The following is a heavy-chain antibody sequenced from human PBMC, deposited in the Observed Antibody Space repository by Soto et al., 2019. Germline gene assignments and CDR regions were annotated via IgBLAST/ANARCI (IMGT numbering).Heavy chain of an antibody. CDR2: INPNSGGT. CDR1: GYTFTSYY. V-gene: IGHV1-2*04. J-gene: IGHJ6*02. D-gene: IGHD2-2*01. Sequence: GASVKVSCKASGYTFTSYYMHWVRQAPGQGLEWMGWINPNSGGTNYAQKFQGWVTMTRDTSISTAYMELSRLRSDDTAVYYCARAASGYCSSTSCGNYYYGMDVWGQGTTVTVSS. CDR3: ARAASGYCSSTSCGNYYYGMDV.